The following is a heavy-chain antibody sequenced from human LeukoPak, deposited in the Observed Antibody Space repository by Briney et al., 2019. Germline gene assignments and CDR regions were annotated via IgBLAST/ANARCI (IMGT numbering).Heavy chain of an antibody. Sequence: SETLSLTCTVSGGSIRSDDYYWSWIRQPPGKGLEWIGHIYYSGSTYYNPSLKSRLIISVDMFKNRFSLKLSSVTAADTAAYYCARHGIVGARAAFDIWGQGTMVTVSS. CDR1: GGSIRSDDYY. J-gene: IGHJ3*02. CDR3: ARHGIVGARAAFDI. CDR2: IYYSGST. D-gene: IGHD1-26*01. V-gene: IGHV4-30-4*01.